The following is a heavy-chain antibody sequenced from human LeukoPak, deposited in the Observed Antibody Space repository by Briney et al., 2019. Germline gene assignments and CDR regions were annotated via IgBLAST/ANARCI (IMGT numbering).Heavy chain of an antibody. Sequence: ASMKVSRKASGYTFTDYYIHWVRQAPGQGLEWMGWISTYNGDTNYAQKLQGRVVINTDTSTSTAYMELRSLRSDDTAVYYCARDCDRSGYYCYWGQGTLVTVSS. CDR1: GYTFTDYY. D-gene: IGHD3-22*01. J-gene: IGHJ4*02. CDR2: ISTYNGDT. V-gene: IGHV1-18*04. CDR3: ARDCDRSGYYCY.